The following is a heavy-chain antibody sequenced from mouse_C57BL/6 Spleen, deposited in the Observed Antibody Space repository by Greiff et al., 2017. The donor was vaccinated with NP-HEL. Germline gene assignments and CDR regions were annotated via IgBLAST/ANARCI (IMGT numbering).Heavy chain of an antibody. D-gene: IGHD4-1*01. CDR1: GYTFTSYW. CDR2: INPSNGGT. CDR3: ARGVTGTHDYVMEY. V-gene: IGHV1-53*01. Sequence: QVQLQQPGTELVKPGASVKLSCKASGYTFTSYWMHWVKQRPGQGLEWIGNINPSNGGTNYNEKFKSKATLTVAKSSSTAYMQLSSLTSEDAAVYYCARGVTGTHDYVMEYWGQETSVTASS. J-gene: IGHJ4*01.